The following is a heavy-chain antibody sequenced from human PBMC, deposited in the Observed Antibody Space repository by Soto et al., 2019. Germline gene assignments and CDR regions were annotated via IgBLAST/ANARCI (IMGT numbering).Heavy chain of an antibody. V-gene: IGHV1-8*01. J-gene: IGHJ5*02. CDR2: MNPNSGNT. CDR1: GYTFTSYD. D-gene: IGHD2-2*01. CDR3: ARVYCSSTSCYPRVSWFDP. Sequence: ASVKVSCKASGYTFTSYDINWVRQATGQGLEWMGWMNPNSGNTGYAQKFQGRVTMTRNTSISTAYMELSSLRSEDTAVYYCARVYCSSTSCYPRVSWFDPWGQGTLVTVSS.